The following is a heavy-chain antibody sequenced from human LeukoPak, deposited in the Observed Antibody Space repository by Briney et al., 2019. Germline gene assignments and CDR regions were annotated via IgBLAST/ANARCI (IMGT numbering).Heavy chain of an antibody. V-gene: IGHV3-74*01. CDR3: ARDIGGAFKDY. CDR1: RYTLSSYL. D-gene: IGHD3-16*01. Sequence: VGCLRLSCVASRYTLSSYLMHWVCDALGKGRGWVSRINSDGSSTSYADSVNGRFTISRDNAKNTLYLQMNSLRAEDTAVYYCARDIGGAFKDYWAQGTRVTVYS. J-gene: IGHJ4*02. CDR2: INSDGSST.